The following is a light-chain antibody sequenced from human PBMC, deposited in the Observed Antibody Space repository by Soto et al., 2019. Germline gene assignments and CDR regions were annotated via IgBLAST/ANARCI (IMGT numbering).Light chain of an antibody. CDR3: QQYSSLPHT. Sequence: ESVLTQSPGTLSLSPGERATLSCRATQSVTNNYFAWYQQKPGQSPRLLIYGVSSRATDIPDRFSGSGSGTDFTLTISRLEPEDFVVYYCQQYSSLPHTFGQGTKLGVK. CDR2: GVS. CDR1: QSVTNNY. V-gene: IGKV3-20*01. J-gene: IGKJ2*01.